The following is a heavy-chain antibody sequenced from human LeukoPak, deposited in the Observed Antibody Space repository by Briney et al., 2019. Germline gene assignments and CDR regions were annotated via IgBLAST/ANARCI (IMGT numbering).Heavy chain of an antibody. CDR3: ARGYSFGDDSFDV. D-gene: IGHD5-18*01. CDR2: IYYSGST. CDR1: GGSTTGGGHY. J-gene: IGHJ3*01. V-gene: IGHV4-31*03. Sequence: PSETLSLTCTVSGGSTTGGGHYWSWFRQDPGNGLEWIGYIYYSGSTYYNPSLKSRVTISLDTSKSQFSLKLSSVTAADTAVYYCARGYSFGDDSFDVWGQGTMVTVSS.